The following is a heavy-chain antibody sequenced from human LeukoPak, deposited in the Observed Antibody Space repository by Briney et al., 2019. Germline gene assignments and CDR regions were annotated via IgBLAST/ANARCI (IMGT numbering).Heavy chain of an antibody. CDR1: GGSFSGYY. CDR3: ARASYGDYDY. Sequence: PSETLSLTCAVYGGSFSGYYWSWIRQPPGKGLEWIGEINHSGSTNYNPSLESRVTISVDTSKNQFSLKLSSVTAADTAVYYCARASYGDYDYWGQGTLVTVSS. CDR2: INHSGST. V-gene: IGHV4-34*01. D-gene: IGHD4-17*01. J-gene: IGHJ4*02.